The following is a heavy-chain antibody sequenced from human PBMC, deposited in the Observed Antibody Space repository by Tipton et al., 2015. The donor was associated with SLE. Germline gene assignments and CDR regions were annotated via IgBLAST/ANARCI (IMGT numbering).Heavy chain of an antibody. J-gene: IGHJ4*02. CDR3: ARGWAIAARDGVDY. CDR1: GGSISSYY. CDR2: IYYSGST. D-gene: IGHD6-6*01. Sequence: LRLSCTVSGGSISSYYWSWIRQPPGKGLEWIGYIYYSGSTNYNPSLKSRVTISVDTSKNQFSLKLSSVTAADTAVYYCARGWAIAARDGVDYWGQGTLVTVSS. V-gene: IGHV4-59*01.